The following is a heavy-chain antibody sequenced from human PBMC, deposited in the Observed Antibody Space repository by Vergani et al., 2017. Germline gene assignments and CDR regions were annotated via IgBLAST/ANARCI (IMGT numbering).Heavy chain of an antibody. D-gene: IGHD3-3*01. V-gene: IGHV1-69*01. CDR2: ILPIFGTA. Sequence: QVQLVQSGAEVKKPGSSVKVSCKASGGTFSSYAISWVRQAPGQGLEWMGGILPIFGTANYAQKFQGRVTITADESTSTAYMELSSLRSEDTAVYYCARFGIFGVARHNEDFGGYWGQGTLVTVSS. CDR1: GGTFSSYA. J-gene: IGHJ4*02. CDR3: ARFGIFGVARHNEDFGGY.